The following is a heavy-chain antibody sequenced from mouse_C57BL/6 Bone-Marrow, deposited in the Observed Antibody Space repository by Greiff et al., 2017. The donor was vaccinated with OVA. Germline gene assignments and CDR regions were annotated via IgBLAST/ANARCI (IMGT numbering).Heavy chain of an antibody. CDR3: AKHPPFYSLRAY. CDR2: IWRGGST. V-gene: IGHV2-5*01. CDR1: GFSFTSSG. D-gene: IGHD1-1*01. J-gene: IGHJ3*01. Sequence: VKLMESGPGLVQPSQRLSITCTVSGFSFTSSGVHWVRQSPGKGLEWLGVIWRGGSTDYNAAFMSRLSITKDNSTSQVFFKMNRLQADDTAIYYCAKHPPFYSLRAYWGQGTPVTVSA.